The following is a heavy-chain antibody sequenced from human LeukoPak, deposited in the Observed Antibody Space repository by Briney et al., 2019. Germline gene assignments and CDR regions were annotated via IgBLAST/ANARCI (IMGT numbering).Heavy chain of an antibody. J-gene: IGHJ4*02. D-gene: IGHD2-2*01. CDR1: GFTFSSYW. CDR3: ARTPGYCSSTSCPYYSDY. Sequence: PGGFLRLSCAASGFTFSSYWMSWVRQAPGKGLEWVANIKQDGSEKYYVDSVKGRFTISRDNAKNSLYLQMNSLRAEDTAVYYCARTPGYCSSTSCPYYSDYWGQGTLVTVSS. V-gene: IGHV3-7*01. CDR2: IKQDGSEK.